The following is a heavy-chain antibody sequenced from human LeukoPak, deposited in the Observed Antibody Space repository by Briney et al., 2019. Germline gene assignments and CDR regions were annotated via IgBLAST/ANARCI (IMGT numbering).Heavy chain of an antibody. Sequence: GGSLRLSCAASGFTFDDYAMHWVRQAPGKGLEWVSGISWNSGSIGYADSVKGRFTISRDNAKNSLYLQMNSLRAEDTAVYYCATYTNAYWGQGTLVTVSS. D-gene: IGHD3-16*01. J-gene: IGHJ4*02. CDR1: GFTFDDYA. CDR2: ISWNSGSI. CDR3: ATYTNAY. V-gene: IGHV3-9*01.